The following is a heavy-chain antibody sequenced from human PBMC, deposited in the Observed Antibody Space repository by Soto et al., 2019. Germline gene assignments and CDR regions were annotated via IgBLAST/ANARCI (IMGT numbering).Heavy chain of an antibody. Sequence: PGESLKISCKGSGYSFTSYWIGWVRQMPGKGLEWMGIIYPGDSDTRYSPSFQGQFTISADKSISTAYLQWSSLKASDTAMYYCERLLDGSSWYYYYYYGMDVWGQGTTVTV. CDR2: IYPGDSDT. CDR1: GYSFTSYW. V-gene: IGHV5-51*01. D-gene: IGHD6-13*01. CDR3: ERLLDGSSWYYYYYYGMDV. J-gene: IGHJ6*02.